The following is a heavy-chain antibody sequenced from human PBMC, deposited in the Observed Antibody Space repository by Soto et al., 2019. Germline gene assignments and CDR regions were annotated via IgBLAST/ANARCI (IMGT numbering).Heavy chain of an antibody. Sequence: ASVKVSCKASGYSFTNNDVSWVRQATGQGLEWMGWMNPGSGDTGYAQKFQGRVTMTRDISIATAYMELCSLRSDDTAIYYCARMETFGSLNWFDPWGQGISVTVSA. J-gene: IGHJ5*02. CDR2: MNPGSGDT. D-gene: IGHD3-16*01. CDR1: GYSFTNND. V-gene: IGHV1-8*01. CDR3: ARMETFGSLNWFDP.